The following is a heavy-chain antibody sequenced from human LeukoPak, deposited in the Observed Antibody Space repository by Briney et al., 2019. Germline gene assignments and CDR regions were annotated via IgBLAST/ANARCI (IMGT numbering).Heavy chain of an antibody. Sequence: ASVAVSCKASRYTFTGHYLHWMRQAPGQGLEWMGWIYGHDGGTNFAQKFQDRVTMTRDTSITTAYLELTSLTPGDTAVYYCVRDFDWGPDYWGEGTLVTVSS. D-gene: IGHD3-9*01. CDR3: VRDFDWGPDY. J-gene: IGHJ4*02. V-gene: IGHV1-2*02. CDR2: IYGHDGGT. CDR1: RYTFTGHY.